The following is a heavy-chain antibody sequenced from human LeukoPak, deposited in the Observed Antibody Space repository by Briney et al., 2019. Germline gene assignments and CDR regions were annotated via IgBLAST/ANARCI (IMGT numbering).Heavy chain of an antibody. D-gene: IGHD3-16*02. J-gene: IGHJ4*02. CDR3: TSFGDYVWGSYRYFDY. CDR1: GFTFGDYA. V-gene: IGHV3-49*03. CDR2: ISSKAYGGPT. Sequence: GGSLSLSCTASGFTFGDYAMSWFRKAPGKGLGWVGFISSKAYGGPTDNAASVKGRFTISRDDSKSIAYLQMNSLKTEDTAVYYCTSFGDYVWGSYRYFDYWGQGTLVTVSS.